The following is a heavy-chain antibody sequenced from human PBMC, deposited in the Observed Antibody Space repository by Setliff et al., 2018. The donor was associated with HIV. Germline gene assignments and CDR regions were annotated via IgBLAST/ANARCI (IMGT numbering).Heavy chain of an antibody. CDR1: DGSFSGYY. CDR2: ITHGGST. CDR3: ARDDYHDSSGYEGASY. D-gene: IGHD3-22*01. Sequence: PSETLSLTCAVYDGSFSGYYWVWIRQPPGKGLEWIGEITHGGSTNYNPSLKSRVTISVDTSKNQFSLKLTSVTAADTAVYYCARDDYHDSSGYEGASYWGRGTLVTVSS. J-gene: IGHJ4*02. V-gene: IGHV4-34*01.